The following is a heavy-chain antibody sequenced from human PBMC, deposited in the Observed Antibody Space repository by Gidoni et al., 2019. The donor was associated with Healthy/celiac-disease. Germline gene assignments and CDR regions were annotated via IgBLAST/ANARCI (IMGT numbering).Heavy chain of an antibody. CDR2: INSDGSST. V-gene: IGHV3-74*01. CDR1: GFTFRSYW. J-gene: IGHJ4*02. CDR3: ASFGGYSYTFHTDY. Sequence: EVQLVESGGGLVQPGGSLRLSCAAAGFTFRSYWMHWVRQAPGKGLVWVSRINSDGSSTSYADSVKGRFTISRDNAKNTLYLQMNSLRAEDTAVYYCASFGGYSYTFHTDYWGQGTLVTVSS. D-gene: IGHD5-18*01.